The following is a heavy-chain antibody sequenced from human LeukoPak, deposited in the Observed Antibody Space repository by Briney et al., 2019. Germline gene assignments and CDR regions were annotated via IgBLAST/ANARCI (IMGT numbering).Heavy chain of an antibody. CDR2: INPSGGST. J-gene: IGHJ4*02. CDR3: AGDVAGSGIAVAGTVADY. D-gene: IGHD6-19*01. V-gene: IGHV1-46*01. Sequence: ASVKVSCKASGYTFTSYYMHWVRQAPGQGLEWTGIINPSGGSTSYAQKFQGRVTMTRDTSTSTVYMELSSLRSEDTAVYYCAGDVAGSGIAVAGTVADYWGQGTLVTVSS. CDR1: GYTFTSYY.